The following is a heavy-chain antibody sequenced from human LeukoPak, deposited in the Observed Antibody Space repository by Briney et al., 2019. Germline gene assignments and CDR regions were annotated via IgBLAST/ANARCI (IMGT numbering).Heavy chain of an antibody. D-gene: IGHD3-9*01. CDR1: GFTFSNAW. CDR3: TTAFPGLLRYFDWLLTNPDY. Sequence: GGSLRLSCAASGFTFSNAWMSWVRQAPGKGLGWVGRIKSKTDGGTTDYAAPVKGRFTISRDDSKNTLYLQMNSLKTEDTAVYYCTTAFPGLLRYFDWLLTNPDYWGQGTLVTVSS. V-gene: IGHV3-15*01. J-gene: IGHJ4*02. CDR2: IKSKTDGGTT.